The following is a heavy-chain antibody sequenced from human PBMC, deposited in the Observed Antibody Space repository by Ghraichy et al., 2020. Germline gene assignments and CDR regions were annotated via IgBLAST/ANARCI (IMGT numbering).Heavy chain of an antibody. V-gene: IGHV4-59*08. CDR2: IYYSGST. D-gene: IGHD1-26*01. J-gene: IGHJ5*02. CDR1: GGSISSYY. CDR3: ARLVGATFIHLLGTYNWFDP. Sequence: SETLSLTCTVSGGSISSYYWSWIRQPPGKGLEWIGYIYYSGSTNYNPSLKSRVTISVDTSKNQFSLKLSSVTAADTAVYYCARLVGATFIHLLGTYNWFDPWGQGTLVTVSS.